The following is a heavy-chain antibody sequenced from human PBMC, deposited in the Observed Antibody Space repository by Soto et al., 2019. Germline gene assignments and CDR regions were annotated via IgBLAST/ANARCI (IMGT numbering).Heavy chain of an antibody. Sequence: QVQLVQSGAEVKKPGTSVKVSCKASGYTFTKYGITWVRQAPGQGLEWMGWISVYNGNTKYGQKFRDRVTMTTDTDTTTAYMELRSLRSDDTAVYYWAKVISQTSSRYYFDYRGQGTLVTVSS. CDR2: ISVYNGNT. CDR3: AKVISQTSSRYYFDY. V-gene: IGHV1-18*01. J-gene: IGHJ4*02. CDR1: GYTFTKYG.